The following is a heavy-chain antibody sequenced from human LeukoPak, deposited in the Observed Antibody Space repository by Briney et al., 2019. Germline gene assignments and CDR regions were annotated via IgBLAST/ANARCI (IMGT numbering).Heavy chain of an antibody. D-gene: IGHD2-21*02. J-gene: IGHJ2*01. CDR3: ARGAALGTAWYFDL. CDR2: ISYDGSNK. Sequence: PGGSLRLSCAASGFTFSSYGMHWVRQAPGKGLEWVAVISYDGSNKYYADSVKGRFTISRDNSKNTLYLQMNSLRAEDTAVYYCARGAALGTAWYFDLWGRGTLVTVSS. CDR1: GFTFSSYG. V-gene: IGHV3-30*03.